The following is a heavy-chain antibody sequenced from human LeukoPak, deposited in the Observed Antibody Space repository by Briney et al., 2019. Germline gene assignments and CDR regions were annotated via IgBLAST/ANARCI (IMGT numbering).Heavy chain of an antibody. J-gene: IGHJ5*02. CDR1: GYTFTGYY. V-gene: IGHV1-2*02. CDR3: AREGPNDSSGYYTLNPYNWFDP. D-gene: IGHD3-22*01. CDR2: INPNSGGT. Sequence: GASVKVSCKASGYTFTGYYMHWVRQAPGQGLEWMGWINPNSGGTNYAQKFQGRVTMTRDTSISTAYMELSSLRSEDTAVYYCAREGPNDSSGYYTLNPYNWFDPWGQGTLVTVSS.